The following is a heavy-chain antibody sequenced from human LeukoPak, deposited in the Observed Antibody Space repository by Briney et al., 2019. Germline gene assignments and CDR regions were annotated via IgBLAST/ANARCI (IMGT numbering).Heavy chain of an antibody. V-gene: IGHV1-2*02. CDR1: GYTFTGYY. D-gene: IGHD3-22*01. CDR2: INPNSGGT. Sequence: GASVKVSCKASGYTFTGYYMHWVRQAPGQGLEWMGWINPNSGGTNYAQKFQGRVTMTRDTSISTAYMELSRLRSDDTAVYYCARGDSSGYYHYYFDYWGQGTLVTVSS. CDR3: ARGDSSGYYHYYFDY. J-gene: IGHJ4*02.